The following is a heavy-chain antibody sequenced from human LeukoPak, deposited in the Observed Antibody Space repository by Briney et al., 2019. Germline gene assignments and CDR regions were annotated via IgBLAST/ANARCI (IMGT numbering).Heavy chain of an antibody. J-gene: IGHJ4*02. CDR3: ARGKSGSYGTKGY. D-gene: IGHD1-26*01. CDR2: ITSSSTYI. Sequence: PGGSLRLSCAASGFTFSSYNMNWVRQAPGKGLEWVSSITSSSTYIYYADSVKGRFTISRDNARNSLYLQMNSLRVEDTAVYYCARGKSGSYGTKGYWGQGTLVTVSS. CDR1: GFTFSSYN. V-gene: IGHV3-21*01.